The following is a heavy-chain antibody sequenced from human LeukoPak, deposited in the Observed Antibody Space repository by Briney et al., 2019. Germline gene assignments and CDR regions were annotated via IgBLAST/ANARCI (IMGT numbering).Heavy chain of an antibody. Sequence: GESLKISCAASGFTFSSNGIHWVRQAPGKGLELVAVIWYDGSNKYYADSVKGRFTISRDNSKNTLYLQMDSLRAEDTALYYCVRDYGDYFDYWGQGTLVTVSS. J-gene: IGHJ4*02. D-gene: IGHD4-17*01. CDR3: VRDYGDYFDY. V-gene: IGHV3-33*01. CDR2: IWYDGSNK. CDR1: GFTFSSNG.